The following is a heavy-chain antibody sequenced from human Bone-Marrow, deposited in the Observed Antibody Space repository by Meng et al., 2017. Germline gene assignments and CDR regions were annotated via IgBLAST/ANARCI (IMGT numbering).Heavy chain of an antibody. D-gene: IGHD4-17*01. CDR3: ASLYGDSSVWYLDL. CDR1: GGSISSGNHY. Sequence: GHGLLNPCETLPLPCPVLGGSISSGNHYWSWIRQHPGKGLEYIGYIYYSGSTYYNPSLKSRVIISVDTSKNQFSLRLNSVTAADTAVYYCASLYGDSSVWYLDLWGRGTLVTVSS. V-gene: IGHV4-31*03. CDR2: IYYSGST. J-gene: IGHJ2*01.